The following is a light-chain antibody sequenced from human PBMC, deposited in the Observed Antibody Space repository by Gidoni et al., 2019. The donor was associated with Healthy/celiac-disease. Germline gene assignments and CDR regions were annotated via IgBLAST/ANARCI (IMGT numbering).Light chain of an antibody. CDR2: GAS. CDR3: QQRSNWT. V-gene: IGKV3-11*01. Sequence: EIVLTQSPATLSLSPGERATLSCRASQSVSSYLAWYQQKPGQAPRLLIYGASNRATGIPARFSGSGSGTDFTLTISSLEPEDFAVYYCQQRSNWTFGQGTKVEIK. J-gene: IGKJ1*01. CDR1: QSVSSY.